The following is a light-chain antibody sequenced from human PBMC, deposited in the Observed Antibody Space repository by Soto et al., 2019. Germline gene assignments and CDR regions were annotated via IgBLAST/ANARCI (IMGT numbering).Light chain of an antibody. CDR2: GAS. V-gene: IGKV3-20*01. CDR3: QQYNNSPPT. J-gene: IGKJ4*01. Sequence: EVVLTQSPGTLSLSPGESATLSCRASQLLRNGFLAWYQQTPGQAPRLLISGASSRATGVPDRFSGSGSGRDFTLTISRLEPEDSAVYFCQQYNNSPPTFGGGTKVEIK. CDR1: QLLRNGF.